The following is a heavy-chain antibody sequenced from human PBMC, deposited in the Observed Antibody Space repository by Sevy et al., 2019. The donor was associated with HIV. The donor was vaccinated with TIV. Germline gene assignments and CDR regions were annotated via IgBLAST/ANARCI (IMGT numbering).Heavy chain of an antibody. CDR2: FDPEDGET. J-gene: IGHJ6*02. CDR1: GYTLTELS. V-gene: IGHV1-24*01. CDR3: ATRSRSGYYYYGMDV. Sequence: AAVKVSCKVSGYTLTELSMHWVRQAPGKGLEWMGGFDPEDGETIYAQKFQGRVTMTEDTSTDTAYMELSSLRSEDTAVYYCATRSRSGYYYYGMDVWGQGTTVTVSS.